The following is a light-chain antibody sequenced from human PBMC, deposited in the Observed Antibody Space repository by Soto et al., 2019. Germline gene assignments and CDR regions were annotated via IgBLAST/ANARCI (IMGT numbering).Light chain of an antibody. V-gene: IGKV3-20*01. Sequence: EAVLTQSPGTLSLSPGERATLSCRASQSVSTRYFAWYQQKPGQAPRLLIYGASSRATGIPDRFSGSGSGTDFTLTISRLEPEDFAVFYCQQYGNSPVTFGQGTRLEIK. CDR3: QQYGNSPVT. CDR1: QSVSTRY. CDR2: GAS. J-gene: IGKJ5*01.